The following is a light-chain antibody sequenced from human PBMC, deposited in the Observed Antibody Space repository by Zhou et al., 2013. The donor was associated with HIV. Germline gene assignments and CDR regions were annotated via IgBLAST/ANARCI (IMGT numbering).Light chain of an antibody. CDR3: MQGTRMYT. CDR1: QSLVHSDGNTY. V-gene: IGKV2-30*02. CDR2: KVF. Sequence: DVVMTQSPLSLPVTLGQPASISCRSSQSLVHSDGNTYLNWFLQRPGQSPRRLIYKVFNRDSGVPDRFSGSGSGTDFTLKISRVEAEDVGVLFTCMQGTRMYTFGPGDRSWRSN. J-gene: IGKJ2*01.